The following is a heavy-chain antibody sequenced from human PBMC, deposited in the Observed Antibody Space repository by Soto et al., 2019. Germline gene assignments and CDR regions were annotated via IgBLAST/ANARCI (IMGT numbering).Heavy chain of an antibody. CDR2: IYSGGSA. J-gene: IGHJ6*02. V-gene: IGHV3-53*01. CDR1: GFTVSSNY. CDR3: AKLRSNGMDV. D-gene: IGHD3-3*01. Sequence: LRLSCAASGFTVSSNYMSWVRQAPGKGLEWVSVIYSGGSAYYADSVKGRFTISRDNSKNTLYLQMNSLRAEDTAVYYCAKLRSNGMDVWGQGTTVTVSS.